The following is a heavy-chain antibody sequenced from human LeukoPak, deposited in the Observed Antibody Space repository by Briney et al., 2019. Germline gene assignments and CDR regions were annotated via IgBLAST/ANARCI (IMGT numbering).Heavy chain of an antibody. J-gene: IGHJ4*02. D-gene: IGHD2-15*01. CDR2: ISNSGST. V-gene: IGHV4-59*01. Sequence: SETLSLTCTVSGGSISSYFWSWIRQPPGKGLEWVAYISNSGSTNYNPSLKSRVTISVDTSKSQFSLKLTSVTSADTAMYYCARGRYCSGGSCLDYWGQGTLVTVSS. CDR1: GGSISSYF. CDR3: ARGRYCSGGSCLDY.